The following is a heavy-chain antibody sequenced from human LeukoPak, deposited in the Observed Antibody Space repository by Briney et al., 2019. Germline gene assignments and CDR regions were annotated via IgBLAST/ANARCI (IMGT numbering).Heavy chain of an antibody. V-gene: IGHV1-18*04. CDR1: GYTFTSYG. CDR2: ISPYNGNT. J-gene: IGHJ4*02. CDR3: AKEAAGGTYFHQWNY. D-gene: IGHD1-26*01. Sequence: ASVKVSCKASGYTFTSYGISWVRPAPGQGLEWMGWISPYNGNTNYAQKFQDRVTMTTDTSTTTAYMELRSLRSDDTAIYYCAKEAAGGTYFHQWNYWGQGTLVTVSS.